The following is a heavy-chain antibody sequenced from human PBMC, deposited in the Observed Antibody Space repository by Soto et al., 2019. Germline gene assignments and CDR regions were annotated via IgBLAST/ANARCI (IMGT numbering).Heavy chain of an antibody. CDR2: INGDGTRT. CDR3: VRVPTGGYAFSLDDY. D-gene: IGHD5-12*01. V-gene: IGHV3-74*01. Sequence: EVQLVESGGGLVQPGGSLRLSCVASGFTFSTYWMHWVRQAPGKGLVWVSCINGDGTRTTYADSVEGRFTISRDNAKNTLYLQMNSLRAEDTAVYFCVRVPTGGYAFSLDDYWGQGTLVTVSS. J-gene: IGHJ4*02. CDR1: GFTFSTYW.